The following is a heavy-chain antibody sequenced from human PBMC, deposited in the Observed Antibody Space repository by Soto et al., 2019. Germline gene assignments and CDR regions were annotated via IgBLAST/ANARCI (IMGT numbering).Heavy chain of an antibody. CDR3: AHSRYYYGSGRSWDWFDP. CDR2: IYWDDDK. Sequence: QITLKESGPTLVKPTQTLTLTCTFSGFSLSTSGVGVGWIRQPPGKALEWLALIYWDDDKRYSPSLKSRLTITKDTSKNQVVLTMTNMDPVDTAKYYCAHSRYYYGSGRSWDWFDPWGQGTLVTVSS. D-gene: IGHD3-10*01. CDR1: GFSLSTSGVG. V-gene: IGHV2-5*02. J-gene: IGHJ5*02.